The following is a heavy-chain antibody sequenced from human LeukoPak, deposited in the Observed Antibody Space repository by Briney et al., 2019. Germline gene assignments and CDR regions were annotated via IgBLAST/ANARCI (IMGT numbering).Heavy chain of an antibody. CDR3: AKAGYCSGGSCYLGYYGMDV. Sequence: PGGSLRLSCAASGFTFSSYAMSWVRQAPGKGLEWVSAISGSGGSTYYADSVKGRFTISRDNSKNTLYLQMNSLRAEDTAVYYCAKAGYCSGGSCYLGYYGMDVWGKGTTVTVPS. J-gene: IGHJ6*04. V-gene: IGHV3-23*01. CDR1: GFTFSSYA. CDR2: ISGSGGST. D-gene: IGHD2-15*01.